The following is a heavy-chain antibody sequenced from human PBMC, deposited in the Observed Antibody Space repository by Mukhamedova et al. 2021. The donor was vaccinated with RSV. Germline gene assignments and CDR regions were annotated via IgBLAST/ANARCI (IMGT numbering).Heavy chain of an antibody. J-gene: IGHJ4*02. CDR2: ISAYNGNT. V-gene: IGHV1-18*01. Sequence: SWVRQAPGQGLEWMGWISAYNGNTNYAQKLQGRVTMTTDTSTSTAYMELRSLRSDDTAVYYCARLWSSGLDYWGQGTLVTVSS. CDR3: ARLWSSGLDY. D-gene: IGHD6-19*01.